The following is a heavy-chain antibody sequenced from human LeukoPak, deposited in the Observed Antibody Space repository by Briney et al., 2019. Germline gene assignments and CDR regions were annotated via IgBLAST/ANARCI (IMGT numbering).Heavy chain of an antibody. CDR3: AKKGPVGWELPYNDY. V-gene: IGHV3-23*01. J-gene: IGHJ4*02. D-gene: IGHD1-26*01. Sequence: GGSLRLSCAASGFTFSSYAMSWVRQAPGKGLEWVSAISGSGGSTYYADSVKGRFTISRDNSKNTLYLQTNSLRAEDTAVYYCAKKGPVGWELPYNDYWGQGTLVTVSS. CDR2: ISGSGGST. CDR1: GFTFSSYA.